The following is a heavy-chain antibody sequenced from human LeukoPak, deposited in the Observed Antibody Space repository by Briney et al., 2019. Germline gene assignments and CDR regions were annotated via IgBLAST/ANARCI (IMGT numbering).Heavy chain of an antibody. CDR3: AKDLVTGSLDY. D-gene: IGHD2-15*01. CDR2: IYSGGST. J-gene: IGHJ4*02. V-gene: IGHV3-66*01. CDR1: GFTVSSNY. Sequence: GGSLRLSCAASGFTVSSNYMSWVRQAPGKGLEWVSVIYSGGSTYYADSVKGRFTISRDNSKNTVSLQMNSLRAEDTAIYYCAKDLVTGSLDYWGQGTLVTVSS.